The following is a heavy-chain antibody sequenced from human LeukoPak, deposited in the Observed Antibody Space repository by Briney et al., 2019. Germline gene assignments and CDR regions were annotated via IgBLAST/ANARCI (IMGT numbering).Heavy chain of an antibody. CDR2: LNGGGGST. D-gene: IGHD3-10*01. CDR3: AKGGISLVRGSFDY. J-gene: IGHJ4*02. V-gene: IGHV3-23*01. Sequence: GGSLRLSCAVSGITFSNYAMSWVRQAPGKGLEWVSGLNGGGGSTYYADSVKGRFTISRDNSRSMLYLQMNNLRAEDTVVYYCAKGGISLVRGSFDYWGQGTLVTVSS. CDR1: GITFSNYA.